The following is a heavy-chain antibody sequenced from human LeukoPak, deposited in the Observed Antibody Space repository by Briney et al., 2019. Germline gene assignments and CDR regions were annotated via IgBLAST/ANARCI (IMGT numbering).Heavy chain of an antibody. CDR3: ARFSTFAWGAWGDAFDV. CDR2: INHGGST. CDR1: GGSFGDYY. Sequence: SETLSLTCTIYGGSFGDYYWSWIRQPPGMGLEWIGEINHGGSTNCNPSLMSRVIASRNTSNNQFSLIVTSVTAADTAVYYCARFSTFAWGAWGDAFDVWGRGTVVSVSS. J-gene: IGHJ3*01. V-gene: IGHV4-34*01. D-gene: IGHD7-27*01.